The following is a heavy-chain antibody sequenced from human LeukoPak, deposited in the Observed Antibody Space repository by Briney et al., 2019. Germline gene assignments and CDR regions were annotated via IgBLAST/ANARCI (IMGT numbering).Heavy chain of an antibody. D-gene: IGHD3-22*01. V-gene: IGHV1-69*06. CDR3: ARVGYYYDSSGYYSGYFDY. Sequence: SVKVSCKASGGTFSSYAISWVRQAPGQGLEWMGGIIPIFGTANYAQRFQGRVTITADKSTSTAYMELSSLRSEDTAVYYCARVGYYYDSSGYYSGYFDYWGQGTLVTVSS. J-gene: IGHJ4*02. CDR2: IIPIFGTA. CDR1: GGTFSSYA.